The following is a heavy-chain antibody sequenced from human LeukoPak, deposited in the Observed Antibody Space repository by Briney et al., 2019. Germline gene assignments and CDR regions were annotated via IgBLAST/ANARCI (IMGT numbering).Heavy chain of an antibody. CDR1: GGSISSYY. D-gene: IGHD6-6*01. V-gene: IGHV4-59*08. CDR3: ARHASRGAVPFDY. CDR2: IYYSGST. Sequence: SETLSLTCTVSGGSISSYYWSWIRQPPGKGLEWIGYIYYSGSTNYNPSLKSRVTISVDTSKNQFSLKLSSVTAADTAVYYCARHASRGAVPFDYWGQGTLVTVSS. J-gene: IGHJ4*02.